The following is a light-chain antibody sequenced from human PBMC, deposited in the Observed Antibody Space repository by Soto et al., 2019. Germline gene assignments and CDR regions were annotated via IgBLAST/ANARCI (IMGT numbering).Light chain of an antibody. CDR1: QSVGSN. J-gene: IGKJ4*01. CDR3: QHYNMRPHMLS. CDR2: DAS. V-gene: IGKV3-15*01. Sequence: DIVLTHSPGTLSLYPGEIGTLSCRASQSVGSNLAWYQHKPGQAPRLLIYDASTRATGVPATFSGSGSGTEFTLTISSLQSDDFAIYYCQHYNMRPHMLSFGGGTKVDIK.